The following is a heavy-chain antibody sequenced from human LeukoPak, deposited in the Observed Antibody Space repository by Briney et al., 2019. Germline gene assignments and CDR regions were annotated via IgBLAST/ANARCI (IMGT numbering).Heavy chain of an antibody. Sequence: ASVKVSCKASGYTFTGYYMHWVRQAPGQGLEWMGWINPNSGGTNYAQKFQGRVTMTRGTSTSTVYMELSSLRSEDTAVYYCARESPKWFGELLRPFDYWGQGTLVTVSS. CDR3: ARESPKWFGELLRPFDY. CDR1: GYTFTGYY. D-gene: IGHD3-10*01. J-gene: IGHJ4*02. CDR2: INPNSGGT. V-gene: IGHV1-2*02.